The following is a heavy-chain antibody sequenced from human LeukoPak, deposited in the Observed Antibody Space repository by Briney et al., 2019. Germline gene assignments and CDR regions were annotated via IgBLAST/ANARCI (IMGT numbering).Heavy chain of an antibody. Sequence: GASVKVSCKASGYTFTGYYMHWVRQAPGQGLEWMGWINPNSGGTNYAQKFQGRVTMTRDTSISTAYMELSRLRSDDTAVYYCARPIDYDILTGYWEGPGYYFDHWGQGTLVTVSS. V-gene: IGHV1-2*02. J-gene: IGHJ4*02. CDR3: ARPIDYDILTGYWEGPGYYFDH. CDR2: INPNSGGT. CDR1: GYTFTGYY. D-gene: IGHD3-9*01.